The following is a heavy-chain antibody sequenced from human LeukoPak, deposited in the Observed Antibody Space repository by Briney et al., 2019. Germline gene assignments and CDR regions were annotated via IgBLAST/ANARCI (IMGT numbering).Heavy chain of an antibody. CDR3: AKKGQADDYGKPD. V-gene: IGHV3-23*01. J-gene: IGHJ4*02. Sequence: GGSLRLSCAASGFTFSSYDLGWVRQAPGKGLECVSAISRGVGSTYYADSVKGRFTISRDNSKNTLYLQMNNLRADDTAVYYCAKKGQADDYGKPDWGQGTLVTVSS. CDR2: ISRGVGST. CDR1: GFTFSSYD. D-gene: IGHD4-17*01.